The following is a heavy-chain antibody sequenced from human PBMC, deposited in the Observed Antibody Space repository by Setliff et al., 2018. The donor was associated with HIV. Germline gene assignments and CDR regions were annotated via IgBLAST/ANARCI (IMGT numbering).Heavy chain of an antibody. D-gene: IGHD3-22*01. V-gene: IGHV4-34*01. CDR3: AREDTTGYYSLSAFDI. CDR1: GGSFSDYS. Sequence: SETLSLTCAVYGGSFSDYSWNWIRQPPGKGLEWIGEINPSGRTKYNPSLKSRVTMSVDTSKNQFSLKLKSVTAADTAVYYCAREDTTGYYSLSAFDIWGQGTLVTVSS. CDR2: INPSGRT. J-gene: IGHJ3*02.